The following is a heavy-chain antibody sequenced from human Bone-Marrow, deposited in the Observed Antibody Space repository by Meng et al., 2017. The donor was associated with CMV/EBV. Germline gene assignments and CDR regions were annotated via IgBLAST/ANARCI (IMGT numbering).Heavy chain of an antibody. CDR3: AKDLAKARGVCSY. J-gene: IGHJ4*02. V-gene: IGHV3-30*02. CDR2: IRYDGSNK. Sequence: GALRPSCAASGFTFSSYGMHWVRQAPGKGLEWVAFIRYDGSNKYYADSVKGRFTISRDNSKNTLYLQMNSLRAEDTAVYYCAKDLAKARGVCSYWGQGTLVTVSS. CDR1: GFTFSSYG. D-gene: IGHD3-10*01.